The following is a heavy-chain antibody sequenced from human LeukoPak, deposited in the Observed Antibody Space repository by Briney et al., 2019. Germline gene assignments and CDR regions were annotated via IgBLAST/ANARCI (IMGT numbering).Heavy chain of an antibody. CDR2: LIPIFGTA. J-gene: IGHJ4*02. CDR3: ARQYDILTGHLDY. V-gene: IGHV1-69*05. CDR1: GGTFSSYA. D-gene: IGHD3-9*01. Sequence: SVKVSCKASGGTFSSYAISWVRQAPGQGLEWMGRLIPIFGTANYAQKFQGRVTITTDESTSTAYMEPSSLRSEDTAVYYCARQYDILTGHLDYWGQGTLVTVSS.